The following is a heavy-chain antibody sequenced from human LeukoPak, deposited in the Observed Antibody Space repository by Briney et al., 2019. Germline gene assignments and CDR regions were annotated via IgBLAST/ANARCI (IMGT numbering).Heavy chain of an antibody. V-gene: IGHV4-31*03. D-gene: IGHD3-10*01. CDR1: GGSISSGGYY. CDR2: IYYSGST. J-gene: IGHJ5*02. CDR3: ARNTMVRGVIITKYNRFDP. Sequence: PSQTLSLTCTVSGGSISSGGYYWSWIRQHPGKGLEWIGYIYYSGSTYYNPSLKSRVTISVDTSKNQFSLKLSSVTAADTAVYYCARNTMVRGVIITKYNRFDPWGQGTLVTVSS.